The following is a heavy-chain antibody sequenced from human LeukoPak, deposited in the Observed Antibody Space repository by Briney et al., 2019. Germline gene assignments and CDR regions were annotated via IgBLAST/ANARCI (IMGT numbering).Heavy chain of an antibody. Sequence: WGVLRLSCAASGFTFSSYSMNWVRQAPGKGLEWVSSISSSSYIYYADSVKGRFTISRDNAKNSLYLQMNSLRAEDTAVYYCARDLTMVRGDWGGDYWGQGTLVTVSS. V-gene: IGHV3-21*01. CDR3: ARDLTMVRGDWGGDY. CDR1: GFTFSSYS. D-gene: IGHD3-10*01. CDR2: ISSSSYI. J-gene: IGHJ4*02.